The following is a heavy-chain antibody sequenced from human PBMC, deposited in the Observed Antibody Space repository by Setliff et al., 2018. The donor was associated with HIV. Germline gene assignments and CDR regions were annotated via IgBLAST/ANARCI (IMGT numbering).Heavy chain of an antibody. Sequence: ASVKVSCKASGGTSTTYGINWVRQAPGQGLEWMGRIIPAFGTSNSPQSFQGRLTLVADKSSNTAYMELNSLISEDTAIYYCAQDRGWELPHPPFFDYWGQGTLVTVSS. CDR3: AQDRGWELPHPPFFDY. D-gene: IGHD1-7*01. J-gene: IGHJ4*02. CDR1: GGTSTTYG. V-gene: IGHV1-69*06. CDR2: IIPAFGTS.